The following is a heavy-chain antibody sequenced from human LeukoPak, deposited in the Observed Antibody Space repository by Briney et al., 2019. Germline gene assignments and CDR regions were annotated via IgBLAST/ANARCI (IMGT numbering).Heavy chain of an antibody. Sequence: GGSLRLSCAASGFTFSTYAMTWVRQAPGKGLEWVSVISGSGGSTYYADSVKGRFTLSRDNSQNTLCLQMNSLRAEDTAAYYCAKSIGGVVVVAADYWGQGTLVTVSS. CDR1: GFTFSTYA. CDR2: ISGSGGST. J-gene: IGHJ4*02. V-gene: IGHV3-23*01. CDR3: AKSIGGVVVVAADY. D-gene: IGHD2-15*01.